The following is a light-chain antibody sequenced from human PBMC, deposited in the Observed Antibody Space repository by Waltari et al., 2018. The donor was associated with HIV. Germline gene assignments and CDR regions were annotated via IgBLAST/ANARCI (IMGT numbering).Light chain of an antibody. CDR3: QQRSNGPPWYS. CDR1: QSVSSY. Sequence: EIVLTQSPATLSLSPGERATLSCRASQSVSSYSAWYQQTPGQAPRLLIYDASNRATGTPARFSGSGSGTDFTLTISSLEPEDFAVYYCQQRSNGPPWYSFGQGTKLEIK. J-gene: IGKJ2*03. V-gene: IGKV3-11*01. CDR2: DAS.